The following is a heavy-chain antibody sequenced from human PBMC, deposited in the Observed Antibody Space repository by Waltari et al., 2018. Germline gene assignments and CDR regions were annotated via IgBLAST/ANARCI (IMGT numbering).Heavy chain of an antibody. CDR2: ISSSSSYI. D-gene: IGHD6-19*01. V-gene: IGHV3-21*01. J-gene: IGHJ4*02. CDR3: ARDLIAVAGTLDY. CDR1: GFTFSSYS. Sequence: EVQLVESGGGLVKPGGSMRLSCAASGFTFSSYSMNWFRQAPGKGLEWVSSISSSSSYIFYADSVKGRFTISRDNAKNSLYLQMNSLRAEDTAVYYCARDLIAVAGTLDYWGQGTLVTVSS.